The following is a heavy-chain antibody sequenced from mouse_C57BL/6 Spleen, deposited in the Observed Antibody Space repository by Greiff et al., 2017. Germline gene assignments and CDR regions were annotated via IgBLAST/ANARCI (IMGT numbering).Heavy chain of an antibody. Sequence: EVKLVESGGDLVKPGGSLKLSCAASGFTFSSYGMSWVRQTPDKRLEWVATISSGGSYTYYPDSVKGRFTISRDNAKNTLYLQMSSLKSEDTAMYFCARRSNYWFAYWGQGTLVTVSA. D-gene: IGHD2-5*01. J-gene: IGHJ3*01. CDR2: ISSGGSYT. CDR3: ARRSNYWFAY. V-gene: IGHV5-6*02. CDR1: GFTFSSYG.